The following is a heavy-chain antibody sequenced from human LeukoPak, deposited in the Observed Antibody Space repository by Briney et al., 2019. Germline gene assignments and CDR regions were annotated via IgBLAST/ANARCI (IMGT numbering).Heavy chain of an antibody. CDR3: ARVTGITFGGVIVPYYFDY. Sequence: ASVKVSCKASGYTFTSYGISWVRQAPGQGLEWMGWISAYNGNTNYAQKLQGRVTMTTDTSTSTAYMELRSLGSDDTAVYYCARVTGITFGGVIVPYYFDYWGQGTLVTVSS. CDR2: ISAYNGNT. J-gene: IGHJ4*02. V-gene: IGHV1-18*01. CDR1: GYTFTSYG. D-gene: IGHD3-16*02.